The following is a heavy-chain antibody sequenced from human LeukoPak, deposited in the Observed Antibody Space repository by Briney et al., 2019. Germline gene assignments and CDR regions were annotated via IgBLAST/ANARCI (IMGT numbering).Heavy chain of an antibody. Sequence: PGGSLRLSCATSGFTFSSYWMTWARQAPGKGLEWVANIKQDGSEKYYVDSVKGRFTISRDNAKSSLYLQMNSLRAEDTAVYYCARPLGKGQDYWGQGTLVTVSS. CDR2: IKQDGSEK. CDR3: ARPLGKGQDY. D-gene: IGHD7-27*01. J-gene: IGHJ4*02. V-gene: IGHV3-7*03. CDR1: GFTFSSYW.